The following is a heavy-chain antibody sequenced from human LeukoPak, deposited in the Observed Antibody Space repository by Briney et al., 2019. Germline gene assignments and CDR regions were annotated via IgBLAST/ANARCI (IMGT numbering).Heavy chain of an antibody. CDR2: IYSGGST. CDR1: GLTVSNNY. CDR3: AKVGDNGSGSYFSYYYYGMDV. V-gene: IGHV3-53*01. J-gene: IGHJ6*02. Sequence: GGSLRLSCAASGLTVSNNYMSWVRQAPGKGLEWVSVIYSGGSTYYADSVKGRFTISRDNSKNTLYLQMNSLRAEDTAVYYCAKVGDNGSGSYFSYYYYGMDVWGQGTTVTVSS. D-gene: IGHD3-10*01.